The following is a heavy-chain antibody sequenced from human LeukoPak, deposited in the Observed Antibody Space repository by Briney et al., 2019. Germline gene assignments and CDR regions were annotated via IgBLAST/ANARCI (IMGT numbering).Heavy chain of an antibody. J-gene: IGHJ4*02. CDR1: GGSISSSSYY. Sequence: PSETLSLTCTVSGGSISSSSYYWGWIRQPPGKGMEWIGNIYNSGSTYYNPSLKSRVTISADRSKNQFSLKLSSVTAADTAVYYCARSPGGAYFDYWGQGTLVTVSS. CDR2: IYNSGST. CDR3: ARSPGGAYFDY. V-gene: IGHV4-39*01. D-gene: IGHD3-16*01.